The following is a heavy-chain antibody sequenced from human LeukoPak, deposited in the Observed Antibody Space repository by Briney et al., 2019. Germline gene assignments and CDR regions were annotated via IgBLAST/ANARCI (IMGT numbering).Heavy chain of an antibody. CDR2: IYYSGNT. J-gene: IGHJ4*02. V-gene: IGHV4-39*01. Sequence: SETLSLTCTVSGGSIISRSYYSGWIRQSPGEGLEWIGSIYYSGNTYYNPSLKSRVTISVNTSKNQYSQKMSSVTAADTAVYYCARHFGSSSWCVPNLNFDNWGQGTLVTVSS. CDR3: ARHFGSSSWCVPNLNFDN. D-gene: IGHD6-13*01. CDR1: GGSIISRSYY.